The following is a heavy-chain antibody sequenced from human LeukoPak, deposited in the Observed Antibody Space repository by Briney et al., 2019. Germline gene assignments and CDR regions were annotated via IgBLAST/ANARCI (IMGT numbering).Heavy chain of an antibody. CDR2: ISSSGTTT. CDR1: GFTLSRCE. V-gene: IGHV3-48*03. Sequence: PGGSLRLSCATSGFTLSRCEMNWVRQAPGEGLEWVSYISSSGTTTYYTDSVKGRFTISRDNARNSLYLQMDTLRAEDTAVYYCAKDRYCPSLGCDGPFDYWGQGTLVTVSS. CDR3: AKDRYCPSLGCDGPFDY. J-gene: IGHJ4*02. D-gene: IGHD2-8*01.